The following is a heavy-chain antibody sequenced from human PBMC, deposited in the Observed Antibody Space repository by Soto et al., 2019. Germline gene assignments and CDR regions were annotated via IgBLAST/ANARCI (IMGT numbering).Heavy chain of an antibody. CDR1: GFNFSNTW. CDR3: STGRSSNYH. CDR2: IESKADGGTT. D-gene: IGHD2-2*01. Sequence: EVQLVESGGGLVKPGGSLRLSCAASGFNFSNTWMSWVRQAPGKGLEWVGRIESKADGGTTDYAAPVKGRFTISRDDSKNTLFLQMASLKTDDTAVYYCSTGRSSNYHWGQGTLVTVSS. J-gene: IGHJ4*02. V-gene: IGHV3-15*04.